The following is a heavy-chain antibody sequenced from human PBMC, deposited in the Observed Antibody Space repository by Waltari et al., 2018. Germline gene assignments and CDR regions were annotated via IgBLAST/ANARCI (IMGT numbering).Heavy chain of an antibody. Sequence: QVQLVQSGAEVKKPGASVKVSCKASGYTFTSYGISWLRQPPGQGLEWMGWIIPILGIANYAQKFQGRVTITADKSTSTAYMELSSLRSEDTAVYYCATAVYCSGGSCSSSWGQGTLVTVSS. CDR2: IIPILGIA. CDR1: GYTFTSYG. J-gene: IGHJ5*02. V-gene: IGHV1-69*10. D-gene: IGHD2-15*01. CDR3: ATAVYCSGGSCSSS.